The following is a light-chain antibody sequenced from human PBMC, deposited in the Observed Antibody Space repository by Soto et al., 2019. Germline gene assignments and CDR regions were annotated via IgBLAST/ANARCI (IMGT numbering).Light chain of an antibody. CDR1: QSVSSSY. Sequence: VLSISKGTMSVSQGERVNLCCRASQSVSSSYLAWYQQKPGQAPRLLIYGASSRATGIPDRFSGSGSGTDFTLPSCRLEPEDSAVYYCPQYASSPQTFGQGTKVDIK. J-gene: IGKJ1*01. CDR3: PQYASSPQT. CDR2: GAS. V-gene: IGKV3-20*01.